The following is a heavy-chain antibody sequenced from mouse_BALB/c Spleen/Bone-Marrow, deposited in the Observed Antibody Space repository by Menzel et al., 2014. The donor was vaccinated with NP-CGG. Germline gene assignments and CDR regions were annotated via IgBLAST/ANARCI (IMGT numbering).Heavy chain of an antibody. D-gene: IGHD2-4*01. CDR1: GFTFSNYG. V-gene: IGHV5-9-2*01. J-gene: IGHJ3*01. CDR2: ISGGGSYT. CDR3: ARHAYYDQTEVSFIY. Sequence: EVQGVESGGGLVKSGGSLKLSCAASGFTFSNYGMSWVRQTPEKRLEWVATISGGGSYTFYSDGVKGRFTISRDNAKNNLYLQLSSLRSEDTAVYYCARHAYYDQTEVSFIYWGQGTLVTVSA.